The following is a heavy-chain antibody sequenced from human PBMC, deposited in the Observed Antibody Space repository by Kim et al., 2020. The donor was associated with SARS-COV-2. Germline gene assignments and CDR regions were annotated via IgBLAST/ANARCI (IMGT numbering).Heavy chain of an antibody. V-gene: IGHV4-31*03. CDR2: IYYSGST. J-gene: IGHJ5*02. CDR1: GGSISSGGYY. Sequence: SETLSLTCTVSGGSISSGGYYWSWIRQHPGKGLEWIGYIYYSGSTYYNPSLKSRVTISVDTSKNQFSLKLSSVTAADTAVYYCARGVTEESSGYFDWLFRPNWFDPWGQGTLVTVSS. D-gene: IGHD3-9*01. CDR3: ARGVTEESSGYFDWLFRPNWFDP.